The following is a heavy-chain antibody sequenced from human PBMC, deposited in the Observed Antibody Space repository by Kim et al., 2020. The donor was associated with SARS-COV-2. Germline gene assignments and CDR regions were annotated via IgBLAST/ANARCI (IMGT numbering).Heavy chain of an antibody. V-gene: IGHV3-74*01. Sequence: INSDGSSTSYADSVKGRFTISRDNAKNTLYLQMNSLRTEDTAVYYCARYHLGGQGTLVTVSS. J-gene: IGHJ4*02. CDR3: ARYHL. CDR2: INSDGSST.